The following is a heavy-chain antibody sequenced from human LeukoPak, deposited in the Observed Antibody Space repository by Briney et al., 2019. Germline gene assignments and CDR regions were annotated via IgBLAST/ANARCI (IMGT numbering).Heavy chain of an antibody. Sequence: ASVKVSCKASGGTFISYAISWVRQAPGQGLEWMGGIIPIFGTANYAQKFQGRVTITADESTSTAYMELSSLRSEDTAVYYCARGGDILTEGGGYDYWGQGTLVTVSS. J-gene: IGHJ4*02. CDR2: IIPIFGTA. CDR3: ARGGDILTEGGGYDY. D-gene: IGHD3-9*01. CDR1: GGTFISYA. V-gene: IGHV1-69*13.